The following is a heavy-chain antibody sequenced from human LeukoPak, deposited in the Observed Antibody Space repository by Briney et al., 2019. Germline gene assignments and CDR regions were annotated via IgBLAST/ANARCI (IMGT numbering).Heavy chain of an antibody. J-gene: IGHJ3*02. Sequence: GGSLRLSCAASGFTFSSYSMTWVRQAPGKGLEWVSSISSSSSYIYYADSVKGRFTISRDNAKNSLYLQMNSLRAEDTAVYYCARGTEVSDAFDIWGQGTMVTVSS. V-gene: IGHV3-21*01. D-gene: IGHD1-14*01. CDR3: ARGTEVSDAFDI. CDR1: GFTFSSYS. CDR2: ISSSSSYI.